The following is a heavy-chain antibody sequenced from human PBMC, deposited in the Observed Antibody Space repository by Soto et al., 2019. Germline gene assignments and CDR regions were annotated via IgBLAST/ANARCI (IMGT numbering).Heavy chain of an antibody. Sequence: XHLXQWGAGLLKPSETLSLTCAVNGGSXXGYYWSWIRQPPGKGLEWIGEIKDGGVTNYSPSLKGRVTMSADTSKNQFSLKLNSVTAADTAVYYCARGQEGIVATHWDQGTLVTVSS. CDR2: IKDGGVT. J-gene: IGHJ4*02. V-gene: IGHV4-34*01. CDR1: GGSXXGYY. CDR3: ARGQEGIVATH. D-gene: IGHD5-12*01.